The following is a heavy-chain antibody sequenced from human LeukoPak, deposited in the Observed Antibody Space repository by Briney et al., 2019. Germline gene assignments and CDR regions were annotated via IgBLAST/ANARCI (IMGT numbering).Heavy chain of an antibody. D-gene: IGHD6-13*01. J-gene: IGHJ6*03. CDR1: GYSFTSYW. V-gene: IGHV5-51*01. Sequence: GESLKISCKGSGYSFTSYWIGWVRQIPGKGLEWMGIIYPGDSDTRYSPPFQGQVTISADKSISTAFLQWSSLKASDTAMYYCARQQVYGITAAGPAISYYYYYMDVWGKGTTVTISS. CDR2: IYPGDSDT. CDR3: ARQQVYGITAAGPAISYYYYYMDV.